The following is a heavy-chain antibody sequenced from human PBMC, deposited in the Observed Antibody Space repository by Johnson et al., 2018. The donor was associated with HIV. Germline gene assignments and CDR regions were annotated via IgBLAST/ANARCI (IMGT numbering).Heavy chain of an antibody. CDR2: ISGRGGST. Sequence: VQLVESGGGLIQPGGSLRLSCEASGFTFSSYVMNWVRQAPGKGLEWVSAISGRGGSTYYADSVKGRLTISRDNSKNTWYLQMNSLRAEDTAVYYCARDRGSSWPYDAFDIWGQGTMVTVSS. CDR1: GFTFSSYV. D-gene: IGHD6-13*01. V-gene: IGHV3-23*04. J-gene: IGHJ3*02. CDR3: ARDRGSSWPYDAFDI.